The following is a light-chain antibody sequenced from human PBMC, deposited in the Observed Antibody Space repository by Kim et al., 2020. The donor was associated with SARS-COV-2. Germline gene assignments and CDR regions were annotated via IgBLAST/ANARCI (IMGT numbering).Light chain of an antibody. Sequence: APGERATLSCRARQSFSNSRVAWYQQKPGLAPRLLIYEASSRATGITDRFSGSGSGTDFTLTISRLEPEDFAVYYCQQYGASSLTFGGGTKVDIK. J-gene: IGKJ4*01. CDR1: QSFSNSR. CDR3: QQYGASSLT. CDR2: EAS. V-gene: IGKV3-20*01.